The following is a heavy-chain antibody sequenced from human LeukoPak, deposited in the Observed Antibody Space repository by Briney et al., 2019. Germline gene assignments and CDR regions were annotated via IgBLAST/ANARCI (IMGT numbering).Heavy chain of an antibody. V-gene: IGHV4-61*02. Sequence: SQTLSLTCTVSGGSISSGDYYWSWIRQPAGKGLEWIGRIYTSGSTNYNPSLKSRVTISVDTSKNQFSLKLSSVTAADTAVYYCARDLRLGDSSGYYYSAAFDIWGQGTMVTVSS. CDR3: ARDLRLGDSSGYYYSAAFDI. D-gene: IGHD3-22*01. J-gene: IGHJ3*02. CDR2: IYTSGST. CDR1: GGSISSGDYY.